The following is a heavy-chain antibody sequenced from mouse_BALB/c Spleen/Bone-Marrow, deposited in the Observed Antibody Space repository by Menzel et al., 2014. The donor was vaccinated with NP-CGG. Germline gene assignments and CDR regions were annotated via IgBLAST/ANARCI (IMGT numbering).Heavy chain of an antibody. J-gene: IGHJ3*01. Sequence: QVQLKQSGAELVRPRTSVKVSCKASGYAFTNYLIEWVKQRPGQGLEWIGVINPGSGSSNYNENFKGKATLTADRSSSTAYMLLSSLTSDDSAVYFCARSRGYDVGPFAFWGQGTLVTVSA. D-gene: IGHD2-2*01. CDR2: INPGSGSS. CDR3: ARSRGYDVGPFAF. CDR1: GYAFTNYL. V-gene: IGHV1-54*01.